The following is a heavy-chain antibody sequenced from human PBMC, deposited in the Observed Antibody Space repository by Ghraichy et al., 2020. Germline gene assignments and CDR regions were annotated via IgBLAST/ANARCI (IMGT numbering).Heavy chain of an antibody. V-gene: IGHV3-48*02. J-gene: IGHJ6*02. CDR2: ITSSSRFI. Sequence: LSLTCAAAGFTFNNYAMTWVRQAPGKGLEWVSYITSSSRFISYSDSVKGRFTVSRDNAQNSLYLQMKSLRDEDTAVYYCARGSTVVRYYYYAGMDVWGQGTTVTVSS. D-gene: IGHD4-23*01. CDR1: GFTFNNYA. CDR3: ARGSTVVRYYYYAGMDV.